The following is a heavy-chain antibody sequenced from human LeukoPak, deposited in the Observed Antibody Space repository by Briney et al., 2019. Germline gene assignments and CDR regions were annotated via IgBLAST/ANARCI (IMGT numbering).Heavy chain of an antibody. CDR3: ARGLGPLYCSGGSCYVWFDP. CDR2: INHSGST. D-gene: IGHD2-15*01. CDR1: GGSFSGYY. V-gene: IGHV4-34*01. Sequence: PSETLSLTCAVYGGSFSGYYWNWIRQPPGKGLEWIGEINHSGSTNYNPSLKSRVTISVDTSKNQFSLKLSSVTAADTAVYYCARGLGPLYCSGGSCYVWFDPWGQGTLVTVSS. J-gene: IGHJ5*02.